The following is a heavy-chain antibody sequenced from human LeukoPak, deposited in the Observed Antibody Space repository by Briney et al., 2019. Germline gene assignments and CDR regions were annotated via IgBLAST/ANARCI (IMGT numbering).Heavy chain of an antibody. Sequence: PSETLSLTCTVYGGSFSGYYWSWIRQPPGKGLEWIGEINHSGSTNYNPSLKSRVTISVDTSKNQFSLKLSSVTAADTAVYYCARGFPPYDYVWGSYRLYYFDYWGQGTLVTVSS. CDR2: INHSGST. CDR1: GGSFSGYY. CDR3: ARGFPPYDYVWGSYRLYYFDY. V-gene: IGHV4-34*01. J-gene: IGHJ4*02. D-gene: IGHD3-16*02.